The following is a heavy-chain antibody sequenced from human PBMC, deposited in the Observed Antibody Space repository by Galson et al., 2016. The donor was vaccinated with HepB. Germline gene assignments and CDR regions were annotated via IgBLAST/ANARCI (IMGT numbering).Heavy chain of an antibody. Sequence: SLRLSCAASGFIFSDYGMHWVRQAPGKGLQGVAVIWNDGSNKDYADSVKGRFTISRDNSKNTLDLQVNILKVEDTAVYYCVRDKEGGYGFCYWGQGILVTVSS. CDR3: VRDKEGGYGFCY. V-gene: IGHV3-33*01. D-gene: IGHD5-12*01. CDR2: IWNDGSNK. J-gene: IGHJ4*01. CDR1: GFIFSDYG.